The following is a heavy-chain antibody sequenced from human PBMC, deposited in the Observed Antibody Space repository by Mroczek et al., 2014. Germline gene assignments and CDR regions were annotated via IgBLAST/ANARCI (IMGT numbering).Heavy chain of an antibody. Sequence: QVQLQQWGAGLLKPSETLSLTCAVYGGSFSGYYWSWIRQPPGKGLEWIGEINHSGSTNYNPSLKSRVTISVDTSKNQFSLKLSSVTAADTAVYYCARGGDTAMVTALNWFDPWGQGTPGHRSP. CDR3: ARGGDTAMVTALNWFDP. CDR2: INHSGST. J-gene: IGHJ5*02. D-gene: IGHD5-18*01. CDR1: GGSFSGYY. V-gene: IGHV4-34*01.